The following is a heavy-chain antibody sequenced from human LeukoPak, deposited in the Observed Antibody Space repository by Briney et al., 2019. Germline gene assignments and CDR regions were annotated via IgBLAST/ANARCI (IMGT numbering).Heavy chain of an antibody. J-gene: IGHJ4*02. V-gene: IGHV1-69*13. Sequence: ASVTVSCTASGGTFSSYAISWVRQAPGQGLEWMGGIIPIFGTANYAQKFQGRVTITADESTSTAYMELSSLRSEDTAVYYCARDYSGLLDYWGQGTLVTVSS. CDR1: GGTFSSYA. D-gene: IGHD5-12*01. CDR3: ARDYSGLLDY. CDR2: IIPIFGTA.